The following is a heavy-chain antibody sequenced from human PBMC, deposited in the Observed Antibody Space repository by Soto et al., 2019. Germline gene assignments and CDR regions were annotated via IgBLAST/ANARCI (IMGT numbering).Heavy chain of an antibody. Sequence: QVQLVESGGGVVQPGRSLRLSCAASGFTFSSYTLHWVRQAPGKGLEWVAFILYDGSNQHYADSVKGRFTISRDNSENTLYLHMNSLRTEDTAVYYCARDTRLYPFDYWGQGTLVTVSS. CDR2: ILYDGSNQ. J-gene: IGHJ4*02. CDR3: ARDTRLYPFDY. V-gene: IGHV3-30-3*01. CDR1: GFTFSSYT.